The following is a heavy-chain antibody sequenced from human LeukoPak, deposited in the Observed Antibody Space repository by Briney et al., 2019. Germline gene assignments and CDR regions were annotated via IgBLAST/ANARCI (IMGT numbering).Heavy chain of an antibody. D-gene: IGHD6-19*01. CDR1: GGSISSGSYY. Sequence: PSETLSLTCTVSGGSISSGSYYWSWIRQPAGKGLEWIGRIYTSGSTNYNPSLKSRVTISVDTSKNQFSLKLSSVTAADTAVYYCARGWSSGWYEVYWYYYMDVWGKGTTVTVSS. V-gene: IGHV4-61*02. CDR2: IYTSGST. J-gene: IGHJ6*03. CDR3: ARGWSSGWYEVYWYYYMDV.